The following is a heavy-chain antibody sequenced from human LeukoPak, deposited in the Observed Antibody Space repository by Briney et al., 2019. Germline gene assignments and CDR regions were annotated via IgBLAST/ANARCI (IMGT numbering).Heavy chain of an antibody. CDR2: IKQDGSEK. J-gene: IGHJ4*02. CDR3: ARGFITMVRGGNY. D-gene: IGHD3-10*01. Sequence: GGSLRLSCAASGFTFSSYWMSWVRQAPGKGLEWVANIKQDGSEKYYVDSVKGRFTISRDNAKNSLYLQMNSLRAEDTAVYYCARGFITMVRGGNYWGQGTLVTVSS. CDR1: GFTFSSYW. V-gene: IGHV3-7*01.